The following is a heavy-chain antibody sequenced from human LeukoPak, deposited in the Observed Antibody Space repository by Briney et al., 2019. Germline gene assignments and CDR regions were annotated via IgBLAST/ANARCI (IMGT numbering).Heavy chain of an antibody. V-gene: IGHV3-9*01. J-gene: IGHJ5*02. D-gene: IGHD6-19*01. CDR1: GFTFDDYA. CDR2: ISWNSGSI. CDR3: AKAPTSDWDLNWFDP. Sequence: SGGSLRLSCAASGFTFDDYAMHWVRQPPGKGLEWVSGISWNSGSIGYAGSLKGRFTISRDNAKNSLYLQMNSLRLEDTALYYCAKAPTSDWDLNWFDPWGQGTLVTVSS.